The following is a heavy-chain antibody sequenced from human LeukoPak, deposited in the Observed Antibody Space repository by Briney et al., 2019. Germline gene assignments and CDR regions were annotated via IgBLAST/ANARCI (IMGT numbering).Heavy chain of an antibody. CDR2: VNHSGST. CDR3: ARDKVVVAATPIGDAFDI. D-gene: IGHD2-15*01. J-gene: IGHJ3*02. CDR1: GGSFSAFY. V-gene: IGHV4-34*01. Sequence: SETLSLTCSVYGGSFSAFYWNWIRQPPGKGLEWVGEVNHSGSTYYNPSLKSRVTFSVDTSKKQFSLKLSSVTAADTAVYYCARDKVVVAATPIGDAFDIWGQGTMVTVSS.